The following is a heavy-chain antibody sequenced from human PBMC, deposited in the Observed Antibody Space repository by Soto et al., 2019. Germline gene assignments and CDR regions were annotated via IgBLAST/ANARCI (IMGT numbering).Heavy chain of an antibody. CDR2: IYWDDDK. V-gene: IGHV2-5*02. CDR1: GFSLSTSGVG. J-gene: IGHJ4*02. CDR3: AHRGYYGSGSPLYFDY. D-gene: IGHD3-10*01. Sequence: QITLKESGPTLVKPTQTLTLTCTFSGFSLSTSGVGVGWIRQPPGKALEWLALIYWDDDKRYSPSLKSRLTITQDTSKNQVVLTMTNMDPVDTATYYRAHRGYYGSGSPLYFDYWGPGTLVTVSS.